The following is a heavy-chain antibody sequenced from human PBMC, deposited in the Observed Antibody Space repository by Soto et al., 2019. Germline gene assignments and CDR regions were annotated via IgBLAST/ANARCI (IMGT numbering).Heavy chain of an antibody. V-gene: IGHV4-61*01. CDR1: GGSVSSTTYY. CDR2: FYYSGSI. D-gene: IGHD3-3*01. CDR3: ASERIRSGYAHYYGMDV. Sequence: QVQLQESGPGLVKPSETLSLTCTVSGGSVSSTTYYWSWIRQPPGKTLEWIGYFYYSGSINYNPSLQSRVTISVDTSKNQFSLKLSSVTAADTAVYYCASERIRSGYAHYYGMDVWGQGTTVTVSS. J-gene: IGHJ6*02.